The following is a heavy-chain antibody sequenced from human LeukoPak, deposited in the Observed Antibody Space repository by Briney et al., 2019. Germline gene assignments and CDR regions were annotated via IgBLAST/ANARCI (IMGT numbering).Heavy chain of an antibody. V-gene: IGHV4-59*01. D-gene: IGHD3-3*01. CDR2: IYYSGST. Sequence: SETLSLTCTVSGGSISSYYWSWIRQPPGKGLEWIGYIYYSGSTNYNPSLKSRVTISVDTSKNQFSLKLSSVTAADTAVYYCAIMTYYDFWSCYSGGGAFDIWGQGTMVTVSS. J-gene: IGHJ3*02. CDR1: GGSISSYY. CDR3: AIMTYYDFWSCYSGGGAFDI.